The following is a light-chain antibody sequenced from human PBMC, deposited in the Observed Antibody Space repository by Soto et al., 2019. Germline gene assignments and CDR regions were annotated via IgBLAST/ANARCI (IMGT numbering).Light chain of an antibody. CDR3: QQYNNWPWLT. J-gene: IGKJ4*01. Sequence: EVVMTQSPVTLSVSPGEGATLSCRASQSVISYLAWYQQKPGQAPRLLIYGASTRATDVPARFSGSGSGTEFTLTISSLQPEDFGVYYCQQYNNWPWLTFGGGTNVEI. CDR2: GAS. CDR1: QSVISY. V-gene: IGKV3-15*01.